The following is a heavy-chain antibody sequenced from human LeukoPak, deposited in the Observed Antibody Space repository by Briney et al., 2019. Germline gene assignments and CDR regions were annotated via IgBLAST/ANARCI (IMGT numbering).Heavy chain of an antibody. V-gene: IGHV1-58*01. Sequence: SVKFSCQACGFTFTSSAVQGVRQAGGQGLEGIGWIVVGSGNTNYAQKFQERVTINRDMSTSTAYMELSSLRSEDTAVYYCATDDVTTGTKTALGYWGQETLVTVSS. D-gene: IGHD1-1*01. CDR1: GFTFTSSA. J-gene: IGHJ4*02. CDR2: IVVGSGNT. CDR3: ATDDVTTGTKTALGY.